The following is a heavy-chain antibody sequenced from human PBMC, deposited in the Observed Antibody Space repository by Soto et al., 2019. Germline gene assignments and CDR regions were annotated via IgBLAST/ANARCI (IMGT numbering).Heavy chain of an antibody. CDR3: ARLCITMIVVGSYGMDV. J-gene: IGHJ6*02. D-gene: IGHD3-22*01. V-gene: IGHV4-31*03. CDR2: IYYSGST. Sequence: QVQLQESGPGLVKPSQTLSLTCTVSGGSISSGGYYWSWIRQHPGKGLEWIGYIYYSGSTYYNPSLKSRVTISVDMSKNQFSLKLSSVTAADTAVYYCARLCITMIVVGSYGMDVWGQGTTVTVSS. CDR1: GGSISSGGYY.